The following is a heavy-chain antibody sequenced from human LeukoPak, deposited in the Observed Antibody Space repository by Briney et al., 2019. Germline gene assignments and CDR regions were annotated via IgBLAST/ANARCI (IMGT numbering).Heavy chain of an antibody. D-gene: IGHD5-24*01. J-gene: IGHJ4*02. Sequence: GGSLRLSCAASGFTFSTYWMSWVRQAPGKGLEWISYIGIDSGNTNYADSVKGRFTISGDKAKNSLYLQMNSLRVEDTAVYYCARDYKYAFDNWGQGTLVTVSS. V-gene: IGHV3-48*01. CDR2: IGIDSGNT. CDR1: GFTFSTYW. CDR3: ARDYKYAFDN.